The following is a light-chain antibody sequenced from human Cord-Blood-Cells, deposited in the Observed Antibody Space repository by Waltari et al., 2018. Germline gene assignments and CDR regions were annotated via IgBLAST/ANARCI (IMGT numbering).Light chain of an antibody. CDR1: SSDVGGYTY. J-gene: IGLJ2*01. CDR3: SSYTSSSTLVV. V-gene: IGLV2-14*01. CDR2: DVS. Sequence: QSALTQPASVSGSTGQSITISCTGTSSDVGGYTYVSWYQQHPGKAPKLMIYDVSKRPSGVSNRCSGSKSGNTASLTISGLQAEDEADYYCSSYTSSSTLVVFGGGTKLTVL.